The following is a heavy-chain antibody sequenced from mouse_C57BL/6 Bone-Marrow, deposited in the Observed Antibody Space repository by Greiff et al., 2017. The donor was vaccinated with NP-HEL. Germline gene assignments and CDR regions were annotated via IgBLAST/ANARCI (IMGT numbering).Heavy chain of an antibody. CDR3: ARLGYGYDEDY. CDR1: GYTFTSYW. D-gene: IGHD2-2*01. CDR2: IDPSDSYT. V-gene: IGHV1-59*01. Sequence: QVQLQQPGAELVRPGTSVKLSCKASGYTFTSYWMHWVKQRPGQGLEWIGVIDPSDSYTNYNQKFKGKATLTVDTSSSTAYMQLSSLTSEDSAVYYCARLGYGYDEDYWGQGTTLTVSS. J-gene: IGHJ2*01.